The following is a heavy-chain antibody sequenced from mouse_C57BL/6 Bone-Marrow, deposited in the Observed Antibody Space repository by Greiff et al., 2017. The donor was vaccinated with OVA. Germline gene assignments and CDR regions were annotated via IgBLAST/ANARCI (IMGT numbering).Heavy chain of an antibody. CDR1: GFNIKDDY. J-gene: IGHJ2*01. CDR2: IDPENGDT. CDR3: TTFTTVVEGYFDY. D-gene: IGHD1-1*01. V-gene: IGHV14-4*01. Sequence: VQLKESGAELVRPGASVKLSCTASGFNIKDDYMHWVKQRPEQGLEWIGWIDPENGDTEYASKFQGKATIKADTSSNTAYLQLSSLTSEDTAFYYCTTFTTVVEGYFDYWGQGPTLTVSA.